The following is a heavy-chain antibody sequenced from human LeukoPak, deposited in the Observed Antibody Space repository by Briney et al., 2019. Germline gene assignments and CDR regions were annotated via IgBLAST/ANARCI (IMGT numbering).Heavy chain of an antibody. V-gene: IGHV3-30*18. D-gene: IGHD6-13*01. J-gene: IGHJ6*04. CDR1: GFTFSSYG. CDR3: AKDLSGIQDYYYGMDV. Sequence: GRSLRPSCAASGFTFSSYGMHWVRQAPGKGLEWVAVISFDGSNKYYADSVKGRFTISRDNSKNTLYLQMNSLRAEDTAVYYCAKDLSGIQDYYYGMDVWGKGTTVTVSS. CDR2: ISFDGSNK.